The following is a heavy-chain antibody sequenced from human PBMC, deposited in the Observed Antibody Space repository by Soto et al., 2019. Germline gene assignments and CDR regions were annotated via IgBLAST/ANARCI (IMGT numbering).Heavy chain of an antibody. J-gene: IGHJ4*02. CDR3: ARALNFSPFFDS. CDR2: IYYSGST. V-gene: IGHV4-31*03. Sequence: SETLSVTCTFSVGSISSGNYYWSWIRQYSGKGLEWIGYIYYSGSTYYSPSLKSRVAISVDTSKNQFSLNLNSVTAADTAVYYCARALNFSPFFDSWGQGTMVTVSS. CDR1: VGSISSGNYY.